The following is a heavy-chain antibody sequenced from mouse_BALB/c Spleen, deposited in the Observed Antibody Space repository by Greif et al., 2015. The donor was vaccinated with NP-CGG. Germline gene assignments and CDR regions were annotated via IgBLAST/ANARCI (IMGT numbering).Heavy chain of an antibody. CDR2: ISYSGST. CDR3: ARGDDGYYAYFDY. CDR1: GYSITSDYA. J-gene: IGHJ2*01. Sequence: VQLQQSGPGLVKPSQSLSLTCTVTGYSITSDYAWNWIRQFPGNKLEWMGYISYSGSTSYNPSLKSRISITRDTSKNQFFLQLNSVTTEDTATYYCARGDDGYYAYFDYWGQGTTLTVSS. D-gene: IGHD2-3*01. V-gene: IGHV3-2*02.